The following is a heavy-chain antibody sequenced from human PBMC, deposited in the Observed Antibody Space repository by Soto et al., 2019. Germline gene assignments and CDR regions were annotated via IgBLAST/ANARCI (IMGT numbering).Heavy chain of an antibody. CDR1: GGTFSSYA. Sequence: QVQLVQSGAEVKKPGSSVKVSCKASGGTFSSYAISWVRQAPGQGLEWMGGTIPIFGTANYAQKFQGRVTITADESTSTAYMELSSLRSEDTAVYYCARVRWFGTRVDYYYGMDVWGQGTTVTVSS. CDR2: TIPIFGTA. CDR3: ARVRWFGTRVDYYYGMDV. J-gene: IGHJ6*02. D-gene: IGHD3-10*01. V-gene: IGHV1-69*01.